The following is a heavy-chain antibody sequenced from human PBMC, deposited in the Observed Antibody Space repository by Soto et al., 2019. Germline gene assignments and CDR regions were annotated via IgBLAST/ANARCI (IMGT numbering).Heavy chain of an antibody. CDR1: GFSLSNAGLG. J-gene: IGHJ5*02. V-gene: IGHV2-26*04. CDR3: ASTYSSSWYWFDP. D-gene: IGHD6-13*01. Sequence: QVTVKESGPVLVKPTETLTLTCTVSGFSLSNAGLGVSWIRQPPGKALEWLAHIFSNDEKSYSTSLKSRLTISKDTSKSQGVLTMTNMDPVDTATYYCASTYSSSWYWFDPWGQGTRVTVSS. CDR2: IFSNDEK.